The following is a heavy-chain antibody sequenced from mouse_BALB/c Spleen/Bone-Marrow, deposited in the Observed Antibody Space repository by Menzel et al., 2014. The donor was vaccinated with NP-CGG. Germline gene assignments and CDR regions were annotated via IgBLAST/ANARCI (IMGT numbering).Heavy chain of an antibody. CDR3: ARSLYGYDWYFDV. V-gene: IGHV1-14*01. CDR2: INPYNDDT. Sequence: VPLQQSGPELVKPWASVKMSCKASGYTFTSYVVHWVKQKPGQGLEWIGNINPYNDDTMYNEKFKGKATLTSDKSSSTAYMELSSLTSEDSAVYYCARSLYGYDWYFDVWGAGTTVTVSS. CDR1: GYTFTSYV. D-gene: IGHD2-2*01. J-gene: IGHJ1*01.